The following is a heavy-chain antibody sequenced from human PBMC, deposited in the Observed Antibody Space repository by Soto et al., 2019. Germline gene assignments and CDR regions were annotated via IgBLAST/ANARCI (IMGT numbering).Heavy chain of an antibody. D-gene: IGHD3-16*01. V-gene: IGHV3-48*01. J-gene: IGHJ5*02. Sequence: EVQLVESGGGLVQPGGSLRLSCAASGFTFSSYSMNWVRQAPGKGLEWVSYISTSSSTIYYADSVKGRFTISRDNAKNSLYVQMNSLRAEDTAVYYCARDLWGVGVPGPWGQGTLVTVSS. CDR1: GFTFSSYS. CDR3: ARDLWGVGVPGP. CDR2: ISTSSSTI.